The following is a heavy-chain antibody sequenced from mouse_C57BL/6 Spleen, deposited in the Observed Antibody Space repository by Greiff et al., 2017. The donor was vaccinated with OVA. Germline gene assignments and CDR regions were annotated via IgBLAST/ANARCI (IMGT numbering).Heavy chain of an antibody. Sequence: QVQLQQPGAELVMPGASVKLSCKASGYTFTSYWMHWVKQRPGQGLEWIGEIDPSDSYTNYNQKFKGKSTLTVDKSSSTAYMQLSSLTSEDSAVYYCARSRLGGYCDYWGQGTTLTVSS. CDR1: GYTFTSYW. D-gene: IGHD2-4*01. V-gene: IGHV1-69*01. CDR2: IDPSDSYT. CDR3: ARSRLGGYCDY. J-gene: IGHJ2*01.